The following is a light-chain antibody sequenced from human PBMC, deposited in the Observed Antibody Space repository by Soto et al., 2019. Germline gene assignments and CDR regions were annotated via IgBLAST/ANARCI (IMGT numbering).Light chain of an antibody. V-gene: IGLV1-44*01. CDR1: SSNIGSNT. CDR3: AAWDDSLNGVV. Sequence: QPVLTQPPSASGTPGQRVTISCSGSSSNIGSNTVHWYQQLPGTAPKLLIYSKNQRPSGVPDRFSGSKSGTSASLAISGLQSEDEADYYCAAWDDSLNGVVFGGGTKLTVL. CDR2: SKN. J-gene: IGLJ2*01.